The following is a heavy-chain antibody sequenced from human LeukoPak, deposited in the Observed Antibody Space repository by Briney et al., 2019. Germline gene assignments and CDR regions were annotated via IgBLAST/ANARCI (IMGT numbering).Heavy chain of an antibody. D-gene: IGHD3-22*01. V-gene: IGHV1-3*03. J-gene: IGHJ4*02. CDR3: ARGHYPLSYYYDSSGYPVDY. CDR1: GYTFTSYA. CDR2: INAGNGNT. Sequence: ASVKVSCKASGYTFTSYAMHWVRQAPGQRLEWMGWINAGNGNTKYSQEFQGRVTITRDTSASTAYMELSSLRSEDMAVYYCARGHYPLSYYYDSSGYPVDYWGQGTLVTVSS.